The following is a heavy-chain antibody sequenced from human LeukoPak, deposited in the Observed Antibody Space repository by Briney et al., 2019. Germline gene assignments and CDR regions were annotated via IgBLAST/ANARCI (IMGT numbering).Heavy chain of an antibody. Sequence: GESLKISCKGSGYSFTTYWIGWVRQMPGKGLEWMGFIYPGDSDTRYSPSFQGQVIISADKSITTAYLLWSTLKASDTAMYYCARRYGSSSYDYWGQGTLVTVSS. CDR1: GYSFTTYW. J-gene: IGHJ4*02. CDR2: IYPGDSDT. CDR3: ARRYGSSSYDY. D-gene: IGHD6-6*01. V-gene: IGHV5-51*01.